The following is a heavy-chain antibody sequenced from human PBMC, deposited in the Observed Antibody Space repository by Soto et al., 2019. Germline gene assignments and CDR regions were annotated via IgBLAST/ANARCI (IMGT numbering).Heavy chain of an antibody. J-gene: IGHJ3*02. CDR2: MNPNSGNT. V-gene: IGHV1-8*01. Sequence: ASVKVSCKASGYTFTSYDINWVRQATGQGLEWMGWMNPNSGNTGYAQKFQGRVTMTRNTSISTAYMELSSLRSEDTAVYYCARRGRYFDWLLARHAFDIWGQRTMATVS. CDR3: ARRGRYFDWLLARHAFDI. CDR1: GYTFTSYD. D-gene: IGHD3-9*01.